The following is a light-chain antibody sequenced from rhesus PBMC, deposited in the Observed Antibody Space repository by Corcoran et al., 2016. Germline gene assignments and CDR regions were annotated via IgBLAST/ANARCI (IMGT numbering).Light chain of an antibody. CDR1: QGISSY. J-gene: IGKJ4*01. CDR3: QQQNSDPPLT. Sequence: DIQMTQSPSSLSASVGDTVTITCRASQGISSYLAWYQQKPGKAPKLLIYKASTLQSGVPSRFSASGSGTDFTLTISSLQPEDFATYYCQQQNSDPPLTFGGGTKVELK. CDR2: KAS. V-gene: IGKV1-25*01.